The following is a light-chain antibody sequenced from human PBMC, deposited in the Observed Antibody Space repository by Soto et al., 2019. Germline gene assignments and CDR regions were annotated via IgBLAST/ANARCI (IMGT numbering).Light chain of an antibody. J-gene: IGKJ2*01. CDR1: QSVDSN. V-gene: IGKV3-15*01. Sequence: EIVMTQSPATLSVSPGERVTLSCRASQSVDSNLAWYQQKPGQAPRLLIYGASTRASGIPARFSGSGSGTEFTLAISSLQSEDFAVYYCQQYSNWPPTFTFGQGTKLEIK. CDR3: QQYSNWPPTFT. CDR2: GAS.